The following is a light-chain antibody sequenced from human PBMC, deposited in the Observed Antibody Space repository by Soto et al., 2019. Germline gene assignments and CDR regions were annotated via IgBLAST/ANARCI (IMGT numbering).Light chain of an antibody. CDR3: QHFGGTTFT. J-gene: IGKJ5*01. CDR2: GAS. CDR1: QSVDSNY. V-gene: IGKV3-20*01. Sequence: EIVLTQSPGTLSLSPGEEATLSCRASQSVDSNYLAWYQQKPGQTPSLLIYGASTRATGIPDRFSGSGSGTHFTLTISRLEPGDFAVYYCQHFGGTTFTFGQGTRLEIK.